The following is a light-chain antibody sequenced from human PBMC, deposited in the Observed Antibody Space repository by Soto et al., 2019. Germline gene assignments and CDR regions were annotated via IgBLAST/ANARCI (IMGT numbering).Light chain of an antibody. CDR3: QQYGSSPPVT. Sequence: EIVMTPSPATLSVSPGERATLSCRASQSVSSTLAWYQQTPGQAPRLLIYGPSTRATGIPARFSGSGSGTDFTLTISRVEPEDFAVYYCQQYGSSPPVTFGGGTKVDIK. J-gene: IGKJ4*01. CDR2: GPS. V-gene: IGKV3-15*01. CDR1: QSVSST.